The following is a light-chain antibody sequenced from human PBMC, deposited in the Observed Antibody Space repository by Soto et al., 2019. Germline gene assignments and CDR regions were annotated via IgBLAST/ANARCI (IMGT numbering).Light chain of an antibody. CDR3: LLSYNAARV. J-gene: IGLJ2*01. V-gene: IGLV7-46*01. CDR1: TGAVTSNHH. Sequence: QAVVTQEPSLTVSPGGTVTLTCGSSTGAVTSNHHPYWFQQEAGQAPRTLIYDTSNALSWTPARFSSSLLGDTAALTLSGAQPEAEAQYYCLLSYNAARVFGGGTKLTVL. CDR2: DTS.